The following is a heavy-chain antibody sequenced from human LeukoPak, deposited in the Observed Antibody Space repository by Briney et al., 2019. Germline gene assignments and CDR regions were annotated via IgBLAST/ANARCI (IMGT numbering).Heavy chain of an antibody. CDR1: GXSFSDYY. D-gene: IGHD2-15*01. CDR2: INHSGST. J-gene: IGHJ4*02. CDR3: ARGWSDIVVVVAATLPDY. Sequence: SETLSLTCAVYGXSFSDYYWSWIRQPPGKGLEWIGEINHSGSTNYNPSLKSRVTISVDTSKNQFSLKLSSVTAADTAVYYCARGWSDIVVVVAATLPDYRGQGTLVIVSS. V-gene: IGHV4-34*01.